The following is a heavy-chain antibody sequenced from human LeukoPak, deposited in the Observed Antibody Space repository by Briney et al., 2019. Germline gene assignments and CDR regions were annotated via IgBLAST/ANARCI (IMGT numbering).Heavy chain of an antibody. J-gene: IGHJ4*02. V-gene: IGHV3-30-3*01. CDR3: TRDQEGSDY. Sequence: PGGSLRLSCAASGFTFSRYTMHWIRQSPDKGLEWVAVISHHEINRYYADSVKGRFTISRDNAENLLYLQMNSLRAEDTAVYYCTRDQEGSDYWGQGTLVTVSS. CDR2: ISHHEINR. CDR1: GFTFSRYT.